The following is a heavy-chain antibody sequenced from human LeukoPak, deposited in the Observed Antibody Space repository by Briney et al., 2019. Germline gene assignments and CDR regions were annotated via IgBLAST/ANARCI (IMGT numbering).Heavy chain of an antibody. D-gene: IGHD3-22*01. CDR1: GYTFTGYY. CDR2: IIPIFGTA. V-gene: IGHV1-69*13. Sequence: SVKVSCKASGYTFTGYYMHWVRQAPGQGLEWMGGIIPIFGTANYAQKFQGRVTITADESTSTAYMELSSLRSEDTAVYYCARESENMIGPHFDYWGQGTLVTVSS. J-gene: IGHJ4*02. CDR3: ARESENMIGPHFDY.